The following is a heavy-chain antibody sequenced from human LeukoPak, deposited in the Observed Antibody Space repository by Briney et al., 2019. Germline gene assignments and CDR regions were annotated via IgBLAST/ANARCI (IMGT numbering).Heavy chain of an antibody. Sequence: PGGSLRLSCAASGFTFSNAWMSWVRQAPGKGLEWVGCIKSKTDGGTTDYAAPVKGRFTISRDDSKNTLYLQMNSLKTEDTAVYYCTTDLSLKPNYGAGPARDYWGQGTLVTVSS. CDR3: TTDLSLKPNYGAGPARDY. V-gene: IGHV3-15*01. D-gene: IGHD4-17*01. CDR2: IKSKTDGGTT. J-gene: IGHJ4*02. CDR1: GFTFSNAW.